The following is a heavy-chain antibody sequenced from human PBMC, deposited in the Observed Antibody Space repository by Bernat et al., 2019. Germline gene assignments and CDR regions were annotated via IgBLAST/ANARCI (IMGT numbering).Heavy chain of an antibody. CDR2: IGTAGDT. CDR1: GITFSSYE. J-gene: IGHJ2*01. V-gene: IGHV3-13*01. D-gene: IGHD7-27*01. Sequence: EVQLVESGGGLVQPGGSLRLSCAASGITFSSYEMNWVRQAPGKGLEWVSAIGTAGDTYYPGSVKGRFTISRENAKNSLYLQMNSLRAGDTAVYYCARGAGDYWYFDLWGRGTLVTVSS. CDR3: ARGAGDYWYFDL.